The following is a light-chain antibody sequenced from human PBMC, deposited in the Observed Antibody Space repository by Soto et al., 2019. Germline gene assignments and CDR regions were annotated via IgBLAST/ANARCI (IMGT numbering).Light chain of an antibody. CDR3: LLYYSGARV. CDR2: DTS. CDR1: TGTLTSGHF. Sequence: QTVVTQEPSLTVSPGGTVPLTCGSSTGTLTSGHFPYWFQQKPGQAPRALIFDTSNKHSWTPARFSGSLLGGKAALTLSGAQPEDEAHYYCLLYYSGARVFGGGTKLTVL. J-gene: IGLJ2*01. V-gene: IGLV7-46*01.